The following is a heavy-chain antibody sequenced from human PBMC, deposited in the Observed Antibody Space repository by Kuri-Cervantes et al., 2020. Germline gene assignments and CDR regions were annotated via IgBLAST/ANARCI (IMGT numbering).Heavy chain of an antibody. CDR1: GFTFSSYG. CDR3: AKAYSDPYGFRDAFDI. J-gene: IGHJ3*02. V-gene: IGHV3-33*06. CDR2: IWYDGSNK. D-gene: IGHD2-15*01. Sequence: GGSLRLSCAASGFTFSSYGMHWVRQAPGKGLEWVAVIWYDGSNKYYADSVKGRFTISRDNSKNTLYLQMNSLRAEDTAVYYCAKAYSDPYGFRDAFDIWGQGTMVTVSS.